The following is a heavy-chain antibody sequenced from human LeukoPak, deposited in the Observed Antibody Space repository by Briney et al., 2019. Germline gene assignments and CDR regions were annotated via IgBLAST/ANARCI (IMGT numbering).Heavy chain of an antibody. CDR1: GGFLSSSSYY. CDR2: INYSGTT. J-gene: IGHJ4*02. CDR3: TRSTLMDY. V-gene: IGHV4-39*01. Sequence: SETLSLTCTVSGGFLSSSSYYWGWIRQSPGKGLEWIGSINYSGTTPYNPSLKSRVTISVDTSKNQFSLKLSSVTAADTAVYYCTRSTLMDYWGQGTLVTVSS. D-gene: IGHD2-8*01.